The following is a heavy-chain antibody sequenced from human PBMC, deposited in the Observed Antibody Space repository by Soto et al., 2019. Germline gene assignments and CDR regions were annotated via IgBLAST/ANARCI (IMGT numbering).Heavy chain of an antibody. D-gene: IGHD2-2*02. CDR2: ISAGGDYT. V-gene: IGHV3-23*01. J-gene: IGHJ5*02. Sequence: GGSLRLSCAASGFTFSDYAMSWVRQAPGKGLEWVSAISAGGDYTYYADSVKGRFTISRDNSKSTLYLQMNSLRAEDTAIYYCANGYCSGNSCYTVHYNWFDPWGQGTRVTVSS. CDR1: GFTFSDYA. CDR3: ANGYCSGNSCYTVHYNWFDP.